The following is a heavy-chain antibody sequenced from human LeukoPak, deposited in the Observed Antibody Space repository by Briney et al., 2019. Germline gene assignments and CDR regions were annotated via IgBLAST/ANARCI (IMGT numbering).Heavy chain of an antibody. CDR2: ISGSGGDT. D-gene: IGHD6-19*01. V-gene: IGHV3-23*01. J-gene: IGHJ4*02. CDR3: AKTTAGNSSGRYPGWPVDY. Sequence: GGSLRLSCAASGFTFRSYAIYWVRQAPGKGLEWVSGISGSGGDTYFADSVKGRFTISRDHSKNTVFLQVDSLRAEDTAVYYCAKTTAGNSSGRYPGWPVDYWGQGTLVTVSS. CDR1: GFTFRSYA.